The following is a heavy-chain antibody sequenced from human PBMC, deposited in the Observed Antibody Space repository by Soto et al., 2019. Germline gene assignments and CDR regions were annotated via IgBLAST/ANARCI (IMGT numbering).Heavy chain of an antibody. CDR2: INAGNGNT. J-gene: IGHJ1*01. Sequence: GASVKVSCKASGYTFTSYAMHWVRQAPGQRLEWMGWINAGNGNTKYSQKFQGRVTITRDTSASTAYMELSSLRSEDTAVYYCARNYYDFWSGYYPAEYFQHWGQGTLVTVSS. CDR1: GYTFTSYA. CDR3: ARNYYDFWSGYYPAEYFQH. V-gene: IGHV1-3*01. D-gene: IGHD3-3*01.